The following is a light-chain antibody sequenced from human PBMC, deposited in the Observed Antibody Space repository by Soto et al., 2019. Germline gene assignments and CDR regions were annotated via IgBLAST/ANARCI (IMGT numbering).Light chain of an antibody. Sequence: DIQMTQSPSSLSASGRDRVTITCQASPNINNYLNWYQQKPGQAPRLLIYDASNLETGVPSRFSGSGFGTHFTFTISSLQPEDVATYYCQQYDDLPLTFGGGTRVEI. V-gene: IGKV1-33*01. CDR3: QQYDDLPLT. J-gene: IGKJ4*01. CDR1: PNINNY. CDR2: DAS.